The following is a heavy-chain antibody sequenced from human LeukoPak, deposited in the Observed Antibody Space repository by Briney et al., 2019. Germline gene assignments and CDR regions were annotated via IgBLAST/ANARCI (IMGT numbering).Heavy chain of an antibody. CDR2: ISSSSSYT. CDR1: GIPFSDYY. V-gene: IGHV3-11*03. Sequence: GGSLRLSCVVSGIPFSDYYMNWIRKAPGKGLEWISYISSSSSYTDYADSVKGRFTISRDNAKSALYLQMHSLRLDDTAVYYCAAGTAADFWGQGTLVTVSS. J-gene: IGHJ4*02. D-gene: IGHD6-13*01. CDR3: AAGTAADF.